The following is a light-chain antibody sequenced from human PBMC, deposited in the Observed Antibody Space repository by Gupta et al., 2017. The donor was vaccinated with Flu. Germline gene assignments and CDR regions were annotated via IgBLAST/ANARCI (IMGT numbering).Light chain of an antibody. CDR3: QQYDNWPIT. CDR2: GAS. V-gene: IGKV3-15*01. Sequence: PATLSVSPGERATLSCRASQSVSSDLAWYQQKPGQAPRLLIYGASTRATGIPARFSGSGSGTEFTLTISSLQSEDFAVYYCQQYDNWPITFGQGTXLDNK. J-gene: IGKJ5*01. CDR1: QSVSSD.